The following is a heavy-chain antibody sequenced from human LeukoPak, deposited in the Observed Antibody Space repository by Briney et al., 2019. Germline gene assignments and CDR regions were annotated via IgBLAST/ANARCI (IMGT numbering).Heavy chain of an antibody. J-gene: IGHJ4*02. CDR2: IKQDGSEK. D-gene: IGHD3-10*01. CDR3: ARDFSSGSYVSYYFDY. Sequence: GGSLRLSCAASGFTFSSYWMTWVRQAPGKGLEWVANIKQDGSEKYFVDSVKGRFTISRDNTKNSLYLQMNSLRAEDTAVYYCARDFSSGSYVSYYFDYWGQGTLVTVSS. V-gene: IGHV3-7*01. CDR1: GFTFSSYW.